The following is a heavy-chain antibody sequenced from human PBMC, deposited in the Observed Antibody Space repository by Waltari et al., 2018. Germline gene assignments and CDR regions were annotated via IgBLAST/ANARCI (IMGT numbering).Heavy chain of an antibody. Sequence: EVQLVESGGGLVQPGGSLKLSCVVSEFIFRGSAMHWVRQASGKGLEWVGRIRNRAHKYATAYAASVEGRFTISREDLKNTAYLQMNSLKTEDTAVYYCTRLSDSSTSLTSFDFWGQGTLVTVSS. CDR1: EFIFRGSA. CDR3: TRLSDSSTSLTSFDF. V-gene: IGHV3-73*01. J-gene: IGHJ4*02. CDR2: IRNRAHKYAT. D-gene: IGHD6-6*01.